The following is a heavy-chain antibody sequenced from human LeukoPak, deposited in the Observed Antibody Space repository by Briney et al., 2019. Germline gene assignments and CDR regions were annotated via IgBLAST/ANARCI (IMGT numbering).Heavy chain of an antibody. CDR2: IHDSGTT. Sequence: GSLRLSCAASGFTFSDYYMSWVRQPPGKGLEWIGEIHDSGTTNYNPSLKSRVTISVDKSKRQFSLKLSSVTAADTAVYYCAIAIYDYVCAGGWGPGTLVTVSS. CDR3: AIAIYDYVCAGG. V-gene: IGHV4-34*01. J-gene: IGHJ4*02. D-gene: IGHD3-16*01. CDR1: GFTFSDYY.